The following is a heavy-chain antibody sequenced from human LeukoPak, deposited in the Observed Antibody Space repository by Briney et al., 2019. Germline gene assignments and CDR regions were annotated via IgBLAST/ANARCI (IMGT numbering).Heavy chain of an antibody. V-gene: IGHV4-34*01. D-gene: IGHD4-17*01. CDR3: ARARTTVTFFPKNWFDP. CDR2: INHSGST. CDR1: GGSFSGNY. J-gene: IGHJ5*02. Sequence: SETLSLTCAVYGGSFSGNYWSWIRQPPGKGLEWIGEINHSGSTNYNPPLKSRVTISVDTSKNQFSLKLSSVTAADTAVYYCARARTTVTFFPKNWFDPWGQGTLVTVSS.